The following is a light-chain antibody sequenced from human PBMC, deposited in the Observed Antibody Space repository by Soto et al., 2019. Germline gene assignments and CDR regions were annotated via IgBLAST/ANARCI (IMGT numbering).Light chain of an antibody. J-gene: IGKJ1*01. CDR2: DAS. CDR1: QSVNIY. CDR3: QQYGSSQWT. V-gene: IGKV3-11*01. Sequence: EIVLTQSPATLSLSPGERATLSCRASQSVNIYLAWYQQKPGQAPRLLIYDASNRATGIPARFSGSGSGTDFTLTISSLEPEDIAVYYCQQYGSSQWTFGQGTKVDIK.